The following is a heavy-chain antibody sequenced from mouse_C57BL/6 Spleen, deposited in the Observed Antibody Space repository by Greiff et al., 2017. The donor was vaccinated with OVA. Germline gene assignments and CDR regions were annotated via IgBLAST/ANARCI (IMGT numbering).Heavy chain of an antibody. D-gene: IGHD1-1*01. CDR3: TSRLITTVVVPFDY. CDR2: IDPETGGT. Sequence: QVHVKQSGAELVRPGASVTLSCKASGYTFTDYEMHWVKQTPVHGLEWIGAIDPETGGTAYNQKFKGKAILTADKSSSTAYMELRSLTSEDSAVYYCTSRLITTVVVPFDYWGQGTTLTVSS. J-gene: IGHJ2*01. V-gene: IGHV1-15*01. CDR1: GYTFTDYE.